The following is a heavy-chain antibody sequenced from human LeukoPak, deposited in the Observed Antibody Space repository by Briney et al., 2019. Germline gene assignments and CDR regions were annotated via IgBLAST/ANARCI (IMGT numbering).Heavy chain of an antibody. J-gene: IGHJ6*03. CDR2: IKSKTDGGTT. V-gene: IGHV3-15*01. Sequence: GGSLRLSCAASGFTFSNAWMSWVRQAPGKGLEWVGRIKSKTDGGTTDYAAPVKGRFTISRDDSKNTLYLQMNSLKTEDTAVYYCTLDYYYCYMDVWGKGTTVTISS. CDR1: GFTFSNAW. CDR3: TLDYYYCYMDV.